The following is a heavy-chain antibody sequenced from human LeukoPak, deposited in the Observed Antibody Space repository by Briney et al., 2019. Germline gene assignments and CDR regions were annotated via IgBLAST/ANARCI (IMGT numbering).Heavy chain of an antibody. Sequence: PSETLSLTCTVSGGSISSYYWSWIRQPPGKGLEWIGYIYYSGSTNYNPSLKSRVTISVDTSKNQFSLKLSSVTAADTAVYYCARVKGYCSSTSCSGWFDPWGQGTLVTVSS. CDR3: ARVKGYCSSTSCSGWFDP. CDR1: GGSISSYY. V-gene: IGHV4-59*01. CDR2: IYYSGST. J-gene: IGHJ5*02. D-gene: IGHD2-2*01.